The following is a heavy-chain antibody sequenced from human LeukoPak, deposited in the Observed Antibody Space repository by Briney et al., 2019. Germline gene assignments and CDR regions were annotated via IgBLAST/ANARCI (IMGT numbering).Heavy chain of an antibody. CDR3: ARPPPASMIRGVIIPHFDT. J-gene: IGHJ4*02. CDR1: GFTFSSYS. V-gene: IGHV3-21*01. Sequence: AGGSLRLSCAASGFTFSSYSMNWVRQAPGKGLEWVSSISSSSSYIYYADSVKGRFTISRDNAKNSLYLQMNSLRAEDAAVYYCARPPPASMIRGVIIPHFDTWGQGTLVTVSS. D-gene: IGHD3-10*01. CDR2: ISSSSSYI.